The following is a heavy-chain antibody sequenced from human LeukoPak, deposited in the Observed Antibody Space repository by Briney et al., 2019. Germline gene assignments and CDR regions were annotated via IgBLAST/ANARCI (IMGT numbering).Heavy chain of an antibody. V-gene: IGHV4-31*03. D-gene: IGHD2-2*01. CDR2: IYYSGST. Sequence: SETLSLTCTVSGGSISSGGYYWSWIRQHPGKGLEWIGYIYYSGSTYYNPSLKCRVTISVDTSKNQFSLKLSSVTAADTAVYYCARTYCSSTSCSYGEDYWGQGTLVTVSS. CDR3: ARTYCSSTSCSYGEDY. J-gene: IGHJ4*02. CDR1: GGSISSGGYY.